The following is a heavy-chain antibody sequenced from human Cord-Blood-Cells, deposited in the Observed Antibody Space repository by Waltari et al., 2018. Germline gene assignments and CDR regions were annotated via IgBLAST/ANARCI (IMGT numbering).Heavy chain of an antibody. V-gene: IGHV1-69*01. D-gene: IGHD2-2*01. CDR2: IIPIFGTA. Sequence: QVQLVQSGAEVKKPGSSVKVSCKASGGTFSSYAISWVRPAPGQGLEWMGGIIPIFGTANYAQKFQGRVTITADESTSTAYMELSSLRSEDTAVYYCAMAPYCSSTSCYGYFDYWGQGTLVTVSS. CDR1: GGTFSSYA. J-gene: IGHJ4*02. CDR3: AMAPYCSSTSCYGYFDY.